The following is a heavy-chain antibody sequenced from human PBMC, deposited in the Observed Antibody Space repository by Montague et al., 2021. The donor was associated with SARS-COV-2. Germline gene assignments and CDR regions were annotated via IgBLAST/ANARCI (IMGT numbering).Heavy chain of an antibody. J-gene: IGHJ4*02. V-gene: IGHV4-59*01. Sequence: YSGSTNYNPSLKSRVTISVDTSKNQFSLKLSSVTAADTSVYYCARSTQLWLRLSDYYFEYWGQGTLVSVSA. CDR2: YSGST. CDR3: ARSTQLWLRLSDYYFEY. D-gene: IGHD5-18*01.